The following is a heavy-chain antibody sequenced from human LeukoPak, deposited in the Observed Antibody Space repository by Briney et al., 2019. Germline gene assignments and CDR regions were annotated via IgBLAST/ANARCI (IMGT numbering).Heavy chain of an antibody. D-gene: IGHD1-1*01. CDR1: GFTFTMFG. CDR2: IDARSGIV. Sequence: PGGSLRLSCAASGFTFTMFGMNWVRQAPGKGLEWVSYIDARSGIVYYADSVQGRFTISRDNSESTLFLQMNSLRTDDTSVYFCAKYAYNWNAPDGFDMWGQGTMVNVSS. J-gene: IGHJ3*02. CDR3: AKYAYNWNAPDGFDM. V-gene: IGHV3-48*01.